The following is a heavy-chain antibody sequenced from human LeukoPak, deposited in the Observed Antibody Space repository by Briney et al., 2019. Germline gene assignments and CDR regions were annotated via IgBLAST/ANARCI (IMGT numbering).Heavy chain of an antibody. J-gene: IGHJ3*02. Sequence: GASVEVSCKTSGCTFTSYDINWVRQATGQGLEWMGWMNPNSGNTGYAQKFQGRVTITRNTSISTAYMELSSLRSEDTAVYYCARRFGELLSHAFDIWGQGTMVTVSS. CDR2: MNPNSGNT. CDR3: ARRFGELLSHAFDI. D-gene: IGHD3-10*01. V-gene: IGHV1-8*03. CDR1: GCTFTSYD.